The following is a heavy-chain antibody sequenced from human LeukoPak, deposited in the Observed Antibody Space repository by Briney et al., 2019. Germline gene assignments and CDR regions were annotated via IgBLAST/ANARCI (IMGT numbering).Heavy chain of an antibody. V-gene: IGHV3-7*01. Sequence: GGSLRLSCAASGFTFSSYWMSWVRQAPGKGLEWVANIKIDGSEKYYVESLKGRFTISRDNAKNSLYLQMTSLRAEDTAVYYCARALGYRKTYLDYWGQGTLVTVSS. J-gene: IGHJ4*02. D-gene: IGHD6-13*01. CDR3: ARALGYRKTYLDY. CDR1: GFTFSSYW. CDR2: IKIDGSEK.